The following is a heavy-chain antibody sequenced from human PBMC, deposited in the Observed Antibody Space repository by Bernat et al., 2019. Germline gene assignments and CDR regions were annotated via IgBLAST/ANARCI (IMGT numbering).Heavy chain of an antibody. CDR1: GYSFTSYW. V-gene: IGHV5-51*01. D-gene: IGHD2-21*01. CDR2: IYPGDSDT. J-gene: IGHJ6*03. CDR3: ARPAYCGGDCSYYYYYMDV. Sequence: EVQLVQSGAEVKKPGESLKISCKGSGYSFTSYWIGWVRQMPGKGLEWMGIIYPGDSDTRYSPSFQGQVTISADKSISTAYLQWSSLKASDTAMYYCARPAYCGGDCSYYYYYMDVWGKGTTVTVSS.